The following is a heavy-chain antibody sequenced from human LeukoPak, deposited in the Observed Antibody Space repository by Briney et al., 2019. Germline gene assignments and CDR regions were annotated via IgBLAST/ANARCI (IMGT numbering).Heavy chain of an antibody. D-gene: IGHD6-13*01. Sequence: GGSLRLSCEASGFSFRNYWMNWVRQAPGKGLEWVANINQDGSKKHFVGSVEGRFTISRDNAKNSLYLQTNSLRAEDTAVYYCARDGQYSSSWYDFDYWGQGTLVTVSS. V-gene: IGHV3-7*04. J-gene: IGHJ4*02. CDR2: INQDGSKK. CDR3: ARDGQYSSSWYDFDY. CDR1: GFSFRNYW.